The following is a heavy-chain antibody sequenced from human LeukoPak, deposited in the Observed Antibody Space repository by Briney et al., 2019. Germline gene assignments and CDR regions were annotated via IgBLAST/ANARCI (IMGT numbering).Heavy chain of an antibody. CDR2: INHSGST. Sequence: PSETLSLTCAVSGGSFSGYYWSWIRHPPGKGLEWIGEINHSGSTNYNPSLKSRVTISVDTSKNQFSLKLSSVTAADTAVYYCARGRGSTSCLDYWGQGTLVTVSS. CDR1: GGSFSGYY. J-gene: IGHJ4*02. V-gene: IGHV4-34*01. D-gene: IGHD2-2*01. CDR3: ARGRGSTSCLDY.